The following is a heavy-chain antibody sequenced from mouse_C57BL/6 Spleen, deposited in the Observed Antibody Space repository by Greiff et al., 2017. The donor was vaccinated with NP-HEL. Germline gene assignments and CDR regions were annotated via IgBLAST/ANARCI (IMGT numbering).Heavy chain of an antibody. CDR1: GFTFSSYA. CDR2: ISDGGSYT. V-gene: IGHV5-4*01. Sequence: DVMLVESGGGLVKPGGSLKLSCAASGFTFSSYAMSWVRQTPEKRLEWVATISDGGSYTYYPDNVKGRFTISRDNAKNNLYLQMSHLKSEDTAMYYCAREARGFGDYWGQGTTLTVSS. J-gene: IGHJ2*01. CDR3: AREARGFGDY. D-gene: IGHD3-3*01.